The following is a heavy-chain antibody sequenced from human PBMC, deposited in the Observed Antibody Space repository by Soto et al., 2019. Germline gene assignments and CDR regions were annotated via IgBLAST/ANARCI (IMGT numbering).Heavy chain of an antibody. CDR2: FFYSGKS. CDR1: GGSISTSSSTYY. D-gene: IGHD4-17*01. J-gene: IGHJ5*02. V-gene: IGHV4-39*07. CDR3: ARETYGDYVGYFDP. Sequence: SETLSLTCSVSGGSISTSSSTYYWGWMRQPPGKGLEWIASFFYSGKSFYNPSLKSRVTMSVDRSKNQFSLNLRSVTAADTAVYYCARETYGDYVGYFDPWGQGIQVTVSS.